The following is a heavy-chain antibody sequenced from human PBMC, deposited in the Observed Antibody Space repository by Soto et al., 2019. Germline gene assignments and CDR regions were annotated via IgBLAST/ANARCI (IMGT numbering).Heavy chain of an antibody. V-gene: IGHV4-39*01. D-gene: IGHD1-26*01. CDR2: IYYSGST. Sequence: SVTLSLTCPFSGRSISSSSYYWGWISPPPGKGLEWIGSIYYSGSTYYNPSLKSRVTISVDTSKNQFSLKLSPVTAADTAGYYCARSGGSYSDYFDYWGQGNRVSVSS. CDR1: GRSISSSSYY. J-gene: IGHJ4*02. CDR3: ARSGGSYSDYFDY.